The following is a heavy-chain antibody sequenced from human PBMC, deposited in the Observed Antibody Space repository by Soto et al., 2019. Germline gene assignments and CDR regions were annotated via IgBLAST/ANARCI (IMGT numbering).Heavy chain of an antibody. V-gene: IGHV4-31*03. CDR3: ARGGGYLRSLYYYYGMDV. J-gene: IGHJ6*02. D-gene: IGHD3-22*01. CDR2: IYYSGST. Sequence: SETLSLTYTVSGGSISSGGYYWSWIRQHSGKGLEWIGYIYYSGSTYYNPSLKSRVTISVDTSKNQFSLKLSSVTAADTAVYYCARGGGYLRSLYYYYGMDVWGQGTTVTVSS. CDR1: GGSISSGGYY.